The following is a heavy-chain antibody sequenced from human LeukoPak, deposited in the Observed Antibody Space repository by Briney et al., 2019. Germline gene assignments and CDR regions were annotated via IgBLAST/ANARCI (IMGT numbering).Heavy chain of an antibody. J-gene: IGHJ4*02. Sequence: SQTLSLTCAISGDSVSNNNAAWNWIRQSPSRGLEWLGRTYYRSRWYYDYAASVKSRITIDPDTSKNQFSLQLNSVTPEDTAVYYCARGQRGTTVSLFGYWGQGTLVTVSS. CDR3: ARGQRGTTVSLFGY. D-gene: IGHD4-11*01. V-gene: IGHV6-1*01. CDR1: GDSVSNNNAA. CDR2: TYYRSRWYY.